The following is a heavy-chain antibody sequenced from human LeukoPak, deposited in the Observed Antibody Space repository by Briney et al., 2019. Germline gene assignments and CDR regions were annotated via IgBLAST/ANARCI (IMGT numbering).Heavy chain of an antibody. CDR2: IYYSGST. V-gene: IGHV4-59*08. CDR1: GDSISGNY. D-gene: IGHD5-24*01. Sequence: SETLSLTCTVSGDSISGNYWTWIRQPTGQGLEWIGYIYYSGSTNYNASLKSRVTISVDTSKNQFSLKLSSVTAADTAVYYCARLGDGDNLRYFDYWGQGTLVTVSS. J-gene: IGHJ4*02. CDR3: ARLGDGDNLRYFDY.